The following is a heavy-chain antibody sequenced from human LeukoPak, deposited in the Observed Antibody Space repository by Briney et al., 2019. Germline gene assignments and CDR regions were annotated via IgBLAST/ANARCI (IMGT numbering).Heavy chain of an antibody. CDR2: ISSSSSTI. Sequence: GGSLRLSCAASGFTFSSYSMNWVRQAPGKGLEWVSYISSSSSTIYYADSVKGRFTISRDNAKNSLYLQMNSLRAEDTAVYYRARLQQLAPFPYYYYYYYMDVWGKGTTVTVSS. CDR3: ARLQQLAPFPYYYYYYYMDV. CDR1: GFTFSSYS. D-gene: IGHD6-13*01. J-gene: IGHJ6*03. V-gene: IGHV3-48*04.